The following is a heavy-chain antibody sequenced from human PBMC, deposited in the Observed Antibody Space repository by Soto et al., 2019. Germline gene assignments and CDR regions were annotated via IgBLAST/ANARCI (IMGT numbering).Heavy chain of an antibody. CDR2: IDPSDSYT. CDR1: GYTFTGHW. V-gene: IGHV5-10-1*01. CDR3: TRHTGYDSSLAY. Sequence: PGESLKISCQGSGYTFTGHWISWVRQMPGKGLEWMGRIDPSDSYTDYSPTVQGHVTMSADKSINTAYLQWSSLQASDTAVYYCTRHTGYDSSLAYWGQGTLVTVSS. J-gene: IGHJ4*02. D-gene: IGHD5-12*01.